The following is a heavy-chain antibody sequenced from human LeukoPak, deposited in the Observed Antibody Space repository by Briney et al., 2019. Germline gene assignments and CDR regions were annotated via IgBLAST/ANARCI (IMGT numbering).Heavy chain of an antibody. Sequence: ASVKVSCKASGYAFTSSGISWVRQAPGQGLEWMGWIRAFNGNTNYAQKLQGRVTMSTDTSTSTAYMELRRLRSDDTAVYYCARSQGGNTLWFDPWGQGTLVTVSS. V-gene: IGHV1-18*01. CDR3: ARSQGGNTLWFDP. J-gene: IGHJ5*02. CDR2: IRAFNGNT. CDR1: GYAFTSSG. D-gene: IGHD4-23*01.